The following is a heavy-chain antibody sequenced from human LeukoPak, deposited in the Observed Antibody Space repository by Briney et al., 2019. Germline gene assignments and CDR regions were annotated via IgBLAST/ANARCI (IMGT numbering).Heavy chain of an antibody. CDR1: GFTFDDYA. D-gene: IGHD3-22*01. Sequence: PGGSLRLPCAASGFTFDDYAMHWVRQAPGKGLEWVSLISWDGGSTYYANSVKGRFTISRDNSKNSLYLQMNSLRAEDTALYYCAKGRQYYYDSSGLDAFDIWGQGTMVTVSS. CDR3: AKGRQYYYDSSGLDAFDI. CDR2: ISWDGGST. J-gene: IGHJ3*02. V-gene: IGHV3-43D*03.